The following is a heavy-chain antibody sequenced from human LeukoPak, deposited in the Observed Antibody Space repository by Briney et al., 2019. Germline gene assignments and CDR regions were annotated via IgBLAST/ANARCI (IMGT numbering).Heavy chain of an antibody. CDR2: IYYNGRT. CDR3: ARITDRTIFGEIMHGFDI. Sequence: GSLRLSCAASGFTVSSNYMSWVRQAPGKGLEWIGNIYYNGRTYYSPSLKSRGTISVDTSNNQFSLKLSSVTAADTAVYYCARITDRTIFGEIMHGFDIWGQGTPVTVSS. D-gene: IGHD3-3*01. V-gene: IGHV4-59*04. J-gene: IGHJ3*02. CDR1: GFTVSSNY.